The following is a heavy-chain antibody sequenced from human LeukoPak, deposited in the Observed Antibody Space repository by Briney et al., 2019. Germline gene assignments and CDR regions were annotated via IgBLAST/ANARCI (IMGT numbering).Heavy chain of an antibody. J-gene: IGHJ4*02. CDR3: ARFYDRSGPHFDY. D-gene: IGHD3-22*01. CDR2: IHYSGST. V-gene: IGHV4-59*01. CDR1: GGSIRSYY. Sequence: SETLSLTCTVSGGSIRSYYWSWIRQPPGKGLEWIGDIHYSGSTNYNPSLKSRVTISVDTSKNQFSLKLSSVTAADTAVYYCARFYDRSGPHFDYWGQGTLVTVSS.